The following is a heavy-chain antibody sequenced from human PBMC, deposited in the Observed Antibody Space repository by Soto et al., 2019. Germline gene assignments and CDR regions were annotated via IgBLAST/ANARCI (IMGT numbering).Heavy chain of an antibody. CDR1: GLTFSRYA. V-gene: IGHV3-23*01. J-gene: IGHJ5*02. CDR2: IAASGHNT. CDR3: AKAVGEYLYFFNT. D-gene: IGHD3-10*01. Sequence: EVQVLESGGGLIQPGGSLRLSCAFSGLTFSRYAASWVRQAPGKGLEWVSGIAASGHNTYYADSVEGRFTISRDNYNNTLFLQMNNLRAEDTAVYYCAKAVGEYLYFFNTWGQGILVTVSS.